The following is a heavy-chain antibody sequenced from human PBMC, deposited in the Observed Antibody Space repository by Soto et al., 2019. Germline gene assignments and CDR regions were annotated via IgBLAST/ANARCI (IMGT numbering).Heavy chain of an antibody. D-gene: IGHD2-2*01. CDR1: GYTITSYD. Sequence: GSSVMVSCKASGYTITSYDINWVRQSTGQGLEWMGWMNPNSGNTGYAQKFQGRVTMTRNTSISTAYMELSGLRSEDTAVYYCARTSCPAYYGMDVWGQGTTVTVSS. CDR3: ARTSCPAYYGMDV. CDR2: MNPNSGNT. V-gene: IGHV1-8*01. J-gene: IGHJ6*02.